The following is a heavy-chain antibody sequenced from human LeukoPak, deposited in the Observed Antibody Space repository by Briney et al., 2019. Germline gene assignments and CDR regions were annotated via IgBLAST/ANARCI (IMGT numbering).Heavy chain of an antibody. D-gene: IGHD6-13*01. J-gene: IGHJ4*02. V-gene: IGHV4-59*08. CDR3: ARHSRSTWYYFDY. CDR1: GGSISSYY. Sequence: SETLSLTCTVSGGSISSYYWSWIRQPPGKGLEWIGYIYYSGSTNYNPSLKSRVTISVDTSKNQFSLNLSSVTAADTAVYYCARHSRSTWYYFDYWGQGTLVTVSS. CDR2: IYYSGST.